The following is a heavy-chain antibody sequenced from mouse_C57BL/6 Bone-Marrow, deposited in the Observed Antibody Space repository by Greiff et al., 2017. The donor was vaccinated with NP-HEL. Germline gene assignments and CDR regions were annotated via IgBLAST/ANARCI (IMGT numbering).Heavy chain of an antibody. CDR2: IRHKANHHAT. CDR3: TTLYLYAMDY. J-gene: IGHJ4*01. V-gene: IGHV6-6*01. CDR1: GFTFSDAW. D-gene: IGHD5-5*01. Sequence: EVKVVESGGGLVQPGGSMKLSCAASGFTFSDAWMDWVRQSPEKGLEWVAEIRHKANHHATYYAESVKGRFTISRDDSNSSVYLQRNSLRAEDTGIYYCTTLYLYAMDYWGQGTSVTVSS.